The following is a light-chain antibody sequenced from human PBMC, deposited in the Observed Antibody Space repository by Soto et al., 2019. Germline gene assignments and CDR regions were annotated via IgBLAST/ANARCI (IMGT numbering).Light chain of an antibody. V-gene: IGKV3-11*01. CDR1: QSVSSY. CDR2: DAS. Sequence: VVWTRSPASLSLSTGERATLSCRASQSVSSYLAWYQQKPGQAPRLLIYDASNRATGIPARFSGSGSGTDFTLTINSLEPEDSAVYYCRQRSNWPSITFVQGTRLEI. CDR3: RQRSNWPSIT. J-gene: IGKJ5*01.